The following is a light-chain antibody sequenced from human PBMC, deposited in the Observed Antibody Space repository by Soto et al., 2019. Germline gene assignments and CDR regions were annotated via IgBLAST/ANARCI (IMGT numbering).Light chain of an antibody. CDR3: AAWDASLNGYV. Sequence: QYALTQPPSASGTPGQRVTISCSGSSSNIGSKTVNWYQQLPGTVPKLLIYNSYQRPSGVPDRFSGSKSGTSASLAISGLQSEDEADYYCAAWDASLNGYVFGAGTKVTVL. CDR2: NSY. CDR1: SSNIGSKT. V-gene: IGLV1-44*01. J-gene: IGLJ1*01.